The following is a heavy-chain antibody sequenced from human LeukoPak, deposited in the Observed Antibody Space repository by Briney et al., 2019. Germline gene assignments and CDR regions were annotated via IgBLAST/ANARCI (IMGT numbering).Heavy chain of an antibody. J-gene: IGHJ4*02. CDR1: GGTFSSYA. D-gene: IGHD2-2*01. CDR2: IIPIFGTA. Sequence: VKVSCKASGGTFSSYAISWVRQAPGQGLEWMGGIIPIFGTANYAQKFQGRVTITTDESTSTAYMELSSLRSEDTAVYFCTRDNAYMFDYWGQGTQVAVSS. CDR3: TRDNAYMFDY. V-gene: IGHV1-69*13.